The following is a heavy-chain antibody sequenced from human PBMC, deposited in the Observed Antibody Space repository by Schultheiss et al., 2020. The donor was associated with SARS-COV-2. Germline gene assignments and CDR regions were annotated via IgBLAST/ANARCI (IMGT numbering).Heavy chain of an antibody. D-gene: IGHD1-26*01. J-gene: IGHJ6*02. CDR2: IVVGSGNT. Sequence: SVKVSCKASGFTFTSSAVQWVRQARGQRLEWIGWIVVGSGNTNYAQKFQERVTITRDMSTSTAYMELSSLRSEDTAVYYCARAMTPRIVGATKTGSYYYGMDVWGQGTTVTVSS. CDR3: ARAMTPRIVGATKTGSYYYGMDV. V-gene: IGHV1-58*01. CDR1: GFTFTSSA.